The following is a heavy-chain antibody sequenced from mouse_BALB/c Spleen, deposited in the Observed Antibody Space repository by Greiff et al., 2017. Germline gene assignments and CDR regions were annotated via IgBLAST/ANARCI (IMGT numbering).Heavy chain of an antibody. Sequence: EVKLVESGGGLVQPGGSLRLSCATSGFTFTDYYMSWVRQPPGKALEWLGFIRNKANGYTTEYSASVKGRFTISRDNSQSILYLQMNTLRAEDSATYYCARDPSYDYDAGYYFDYWGQGTTLTVSS. J-gene: IGHJ2*01. CDR1: GFTFTDYY. V-gene: IGHV7-3*02. CDR3: ARDPSYDYDAGYYFDY. D-gene: IGHD2-4*01. CDR2: IRNKANGYTT.